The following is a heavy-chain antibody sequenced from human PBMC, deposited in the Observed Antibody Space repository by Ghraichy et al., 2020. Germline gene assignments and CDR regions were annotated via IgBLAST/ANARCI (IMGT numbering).Heavy chain of an antibody. D-gene: IGHD5-18*01. Sequence: GALNISCSASGFTFSSYAMHWVRQAPGKGLEYVSAISSNGGSTYYADSVKGRFTISRDNSKNTLYLQMSSLRAEDTAVYYCVKDSKRGYSYGYSDYWGQGTLVTVSS. CDR2: ISSNGGST. CDR3: VKDSKRGYSYGYSDY. CDR1: GFTFSSYA. V-gene: IGHV3-64D*09. J-gene: IGHJ4*02.